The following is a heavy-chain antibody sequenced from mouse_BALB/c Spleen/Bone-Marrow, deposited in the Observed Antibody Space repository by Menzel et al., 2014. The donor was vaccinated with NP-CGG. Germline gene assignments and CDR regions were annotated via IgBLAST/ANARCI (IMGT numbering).Heavy chain of an antibody. CDR3: ASYDYGYYFVY. J-gene: IGHJ2*01. V-gene: IGHV14-3*02. D-gene: IGHD2-4*01. Sequence: EVQVVESGAELVKPGASVKLSCTTSGFNIKDTYMHWVKLRPEQGLEWIGRIVPANGNTKYAPKFQGKATITADTSSNTAHLQLSSLTSEDTAVYFCASYDYGYYFVYWGQGTTLTVSS. CDR2: IVPANGNT. CDR1: GFNIKDTY.